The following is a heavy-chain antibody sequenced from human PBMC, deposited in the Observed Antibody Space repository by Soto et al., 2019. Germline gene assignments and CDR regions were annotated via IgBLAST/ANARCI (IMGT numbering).Heavy chain of an antibody. D-gene: IGHD3-22*01. Sequence: QVQLVQSGAEVKKPGSSVKVSCKASGGTFSNYVIAWVRQAPGQGPEWMGGVIPLFNTSNYARKFQGRATITAVESTTTAYMELRSLRSEDTAVYYCVVGVHYDESTGYYFDYWGQGTLVIVSS. CDR1: GGTFSNYV. V-gene: IGHV1-69*01. CDR2: VIPLFNTS. J-gene: IGHJ4*02. CDR3: VVGVHYDESTGYYFDY.